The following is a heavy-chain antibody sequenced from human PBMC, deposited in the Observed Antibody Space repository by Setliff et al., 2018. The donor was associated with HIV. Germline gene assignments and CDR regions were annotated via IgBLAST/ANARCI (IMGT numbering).Heavy chain of an antibody. V-gene: IGHV3-72*01. CDR1: GFTLSDQY. CDR3: TRHVDSGTYMDV. J-gene: IGHJ6*03. D-gene: IGHD5-18*01. Sequence: PGGSLRLSCAASGFTLSDQYMDWVRQAPGKGLEWVGRTRNKANSYTTEYAASVKGRFTISRDDSKNSLYLQMNSLKSEDTAVYYCTRHVDSGTYMDVWGRGATVTVSS. CDR2: TRNKANSYTT.